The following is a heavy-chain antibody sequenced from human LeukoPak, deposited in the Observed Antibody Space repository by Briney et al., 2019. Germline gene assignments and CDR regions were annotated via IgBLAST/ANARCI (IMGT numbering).Heavy chain of an antibody. V-gene: IGHV3-21*01. D-gene: IGHD2-8*02. Sequence: GGSLRLSCAASGFTFSDYAMKWVRQAPGKGLEWVSAISRTSAYIYYSDSVRGRFAISRDNAKNSVYLQMDSLRAEDTAVYYCARDERRYCPDSSCYPGDYWGQGTLVTVSS. CDR1: GFTFSDYA. J-gene: IGHJ4*02. CDR2: ISRTSAYI. CDR3: ARDERRYCPDSSCYPGDY.